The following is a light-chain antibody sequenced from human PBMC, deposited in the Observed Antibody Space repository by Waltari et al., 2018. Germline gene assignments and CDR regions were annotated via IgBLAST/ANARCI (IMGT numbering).Light chain of an antibody. Sequence: QPALTQPASVSGSPGQSITISCTGTSSAVVGYNYVSWDQHHPGKAPKLIIYEVTNRPSGLSCRFSGSKSGNTASLTISGLQAEDEADYYCSSYRANSPVVFGGGTKLTVL. J-gene: IGLJ2*01. V-gene: IGLV2-14*01. CDR3: SSYRANSPVV. CDR2: EVT. CDR1: SSAVVGYNY.